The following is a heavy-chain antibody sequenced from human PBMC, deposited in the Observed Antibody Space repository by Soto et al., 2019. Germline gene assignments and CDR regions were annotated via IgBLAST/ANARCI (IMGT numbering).Heavy chain of an antibody. CDR1: GFTFSTDA. CDR3: ANHFVNGDVDH. Sequence: PGGARRLSWAGSGFTFSTDAMGWVRQPPGKGLEWVSIVSDGGSDAFYADSVKGRFAISRDNSKNTLYLQMNSLTAEDTAVYSCANHFVNGDVDHWAQGT. J-gene: IGHJ4*02. CDR2: VSDGGSDA. V-gene: IGHV3-23*01.